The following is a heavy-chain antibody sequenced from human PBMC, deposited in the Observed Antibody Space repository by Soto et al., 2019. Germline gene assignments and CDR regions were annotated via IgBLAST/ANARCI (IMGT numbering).Heavy chain of an antibody. Sequence: QMHLQESGPGLVKPSGTLSLTCAVSGGSISSDNWWTWVRQAPGKGLEWIGESDHSGNTNYNPSLKSRITISVDKSKNQFSLEVTSVTAADTAVYFCARDSSGYSPSPWGQGTLVTVAS. V-gene: IGHV4-4*02. J-gene: IGHJ5*02. CDR3: ARDSSGYSPSP. CDR2: SDHSGNT. CDR1: GGSISSDNW. D-gene: IGHD5-12*01.